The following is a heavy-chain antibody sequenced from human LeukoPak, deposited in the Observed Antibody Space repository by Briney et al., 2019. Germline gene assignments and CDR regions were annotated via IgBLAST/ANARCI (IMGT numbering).Heavy chain of an antibody. D-gene: IGHD1-1*01. V-gene: IGHV4-34*01. CDR2: INHSGST. CDR3: ARGFTGDSNYFDY. Sequence: PSETLSLTCAVYGGSFSGYYWSWIRQPPGKGLEWIGEINHSGSTNYNPSLKSRVTISVDTSKNQFSLKLSSVTAADTAVYYCARGFTGDSNYFDYWGQGTLVTVSS. J-gene: IGHJ4*02. CDR1: GGSFSGYY.